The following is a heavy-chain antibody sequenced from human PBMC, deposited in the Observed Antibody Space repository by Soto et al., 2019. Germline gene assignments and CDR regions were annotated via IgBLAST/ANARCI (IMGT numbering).Heavy chain of an antibody. V-gene: IGHV3-48*04. Sequence: GGSLRLSCAASGFTFSSYSMNWVRPAPGTGLEWVSYISSSSSTIYYADSMKGRFTISRDNAKNSLYLQMNSPRAEDTAGYYCTRDPERAATGDDYYYYGMDVWGQGTTVTVSS. CDR1: GFTFSSYS. J-gene: IGHJ6*02. CDR3: TRDPERAATGDDYYYYGMDV. D-gene: IGHD6-25*01. CDR2: ISSSSSTI.